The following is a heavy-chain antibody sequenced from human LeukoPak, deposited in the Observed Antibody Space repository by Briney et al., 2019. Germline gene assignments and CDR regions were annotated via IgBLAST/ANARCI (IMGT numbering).Heavy chain of an antibody. CDR2: IYSGGST. V-gene: IGHV3-66*01. CDR3: ARGHYGGNYYYYYYMDV. Sequence: GGSLRLSCTASGFTVSSNYMSWVRQAPGKGLEWVSVIYSGGSTYYADSVKGRFTISRDNSKNTLYLQMNSLRAEDTAVYYCARGHYGGNYYYYYYMDVWGKGTTVTISS. D-gene: IGHD4-23*01. J-gene: IGHJ6*03. CDR1: GFTVSSNY.